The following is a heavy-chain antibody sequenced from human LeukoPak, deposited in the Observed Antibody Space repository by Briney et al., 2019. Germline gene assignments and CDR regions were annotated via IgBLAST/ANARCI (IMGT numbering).Heavy chain of an antibody. D-gene: IGHD1-26*01. CDR2: MYYSGNT. CDR1: GYSISSGYY. V-gene: IGHV4-38-2*02. Sequence: SETLSLTCTVSGYSISSGYYWGWIRQPPGKGLEWIGSMYYSGNTYYNPSLKSRVTISVDTSKNQFSLKLRSVTAADTASYYCARGKSRGSHIDYWGQGTLVTVSS. J-gene: IGHJ4*02. CDR3: ARGKSRGSHIDY.